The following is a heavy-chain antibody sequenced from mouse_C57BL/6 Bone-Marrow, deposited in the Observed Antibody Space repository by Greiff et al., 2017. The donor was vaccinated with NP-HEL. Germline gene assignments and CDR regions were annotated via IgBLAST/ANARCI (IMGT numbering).Heavy chain of an antibody. Sequence: QVQLQQSGAELAKPGASVKLSCKASGYTFPSYWMHWVKQRPGQGLEWIGYINPSSGYPKYNQKFKDKATLTADKSSSTAYMQLSSLTYEDSAVYYCARGGYYEKGAMDYWGQGTSVTVSS. D-gene: IGHD2-3*01. CDR2: INPSSGYP. CDR3: ARGGYYEKGAMDY. V-gene: IGHV1-7*01. J-gene: IGHJ4*01. CDR1: GYTFPSYW.